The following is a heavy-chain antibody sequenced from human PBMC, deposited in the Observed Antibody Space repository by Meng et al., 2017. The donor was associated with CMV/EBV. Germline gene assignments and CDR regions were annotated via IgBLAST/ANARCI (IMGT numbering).Heavy chain of an antibody. D-gene: IGHD3-3*01. V-gene: IGHV3-9*01. Sequence: LSLICAASGFTFDDYAMHWVRQAPGKGLEWVSGISWNSGSIGYADSVKGRFTISRDNAKNSLYLQMNSLRAEDTALYYCAKGHVLRFLPTLLNGMDVWGQGTTVTVSS. CDR2: ISWNSGSI. CDR3: AKGHVLRFLPTLLNGMDV. J-gene: IGHJ6*02. CDR1: GFTFDDYA.